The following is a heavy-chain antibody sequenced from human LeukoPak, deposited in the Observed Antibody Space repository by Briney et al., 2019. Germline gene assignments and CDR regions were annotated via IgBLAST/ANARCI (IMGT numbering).Heavy chain of an antibody. CDR2: ISYDGSNK. Sequence: GGSLRLSCAASGFTFSNYGMHWVRQAPGKGLEWVAVISYDGSNKYYADSVRGRFTISRDNSKNTLYLQMNSLRAEDTALYYCGKDRKVTTFLDYWGQGTLVTVSS. J-gene: IGHJ4*02. CDR3: GKDRKVTTFLDY. D-gene: IGHD4-17*01. V-gene: IGHV3-30*18. CDR1: GFTFSNYG.